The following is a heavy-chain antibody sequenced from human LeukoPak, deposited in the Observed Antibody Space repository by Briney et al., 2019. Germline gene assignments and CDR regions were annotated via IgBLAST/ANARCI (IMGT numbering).Heavy chain of an antibody. V-gene: IGHV3-23*01. CDR1: GFTFSSYA. J-gene: IGHJ4*02. CDR2: ISGSGGST. D-gene: IGHD6-19*01. CDR3: AKATYIAVAVHFDY. Sequence: GGSLRLSCAASGFTFSSYAVSWVRQAPGKGLEWVSAISGSGGSTYYADSVKGRFTISRDNSKNTLYLQMNSLRAEDTAVYYCAKATYIAVAVHFDYWGQGTLVTVSS.